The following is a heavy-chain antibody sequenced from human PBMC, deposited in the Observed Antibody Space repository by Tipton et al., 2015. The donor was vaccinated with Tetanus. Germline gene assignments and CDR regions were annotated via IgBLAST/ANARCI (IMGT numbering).Heavy chain of an antibody. D-gene: IGHD7-27*01. V-gene: IGHV3-7*01. CDR3: ARITGDRSFDL. CDR2: IKEDGSEK. CDR1: GFTFSGYW. Sequence: GSLRLSCVDSGFTFSGYWMSWVRQAPGKGLEWLANIKEDGSEKYYVDPVKGRFTISRDNAKNSLYLQMNSLRAEDTAMYYCARITGDRSFDLWDRGTQVTVSS. J-gene: IGHJ2*01.